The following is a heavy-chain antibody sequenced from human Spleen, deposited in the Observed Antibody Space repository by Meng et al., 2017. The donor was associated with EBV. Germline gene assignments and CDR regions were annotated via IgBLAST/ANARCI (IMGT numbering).Heavy chain of an antibody. CDR1: GPSFSDNN. V-gene: IGHV4-34*01. Sequence: HLPQAGLGLVKPSATLSLPCAVSGPSFSDNNWCGIPQPPGKGLEWIGEINHVGSTNYNPSLKSRVIMSVDTSKNQFSLRLSSVTAADAAVYYCARTLRERLFDWFWSQGTLVTVSS. CDR3: ARTLRERLFDWF. J-gene: IGHJ4*02. CDR2: INHVGST. D-gene: IGHD3-9*01.